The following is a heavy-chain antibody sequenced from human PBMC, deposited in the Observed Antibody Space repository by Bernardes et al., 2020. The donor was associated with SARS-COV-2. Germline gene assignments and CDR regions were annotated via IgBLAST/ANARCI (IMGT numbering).Heavy chain of an antibody. J-gene: IGHJ6*02. CDR3: ATSFVVAAAAPTHYGMDV. CDR2: YFYRGSN. V-gene: IGHV4-39*01. Sequence: DPLSLTCAVSGVSISSSTHNCGWIRHPPVKGLADIWCYFYRGSNYYNPSLKGRVIRSVHSSNNQFSLRLTSVTAADTAVYYCATSFVVAAAAPTHYGMDVWGQGTTGTVSS. CDR1: GVSISSSTHN. D-gene: IGHD2-2*01.